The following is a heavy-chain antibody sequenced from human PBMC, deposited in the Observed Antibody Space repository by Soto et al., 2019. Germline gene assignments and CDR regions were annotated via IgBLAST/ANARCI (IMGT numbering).Heavy chain of an antibody. CDR3: ARGRDSGLYYFDY. D-gene: IGHD2-21*01. V-gene: IGHV3-13*01. Sequence: EVQLVESGGDLVQPGGSLRLSCAASGFTFSNYYMHWVRQATGKGLEWVSTISTAGNTYSPGSVKGRFTISRENAKNSLYLQMNSLRVDDTAVYYCARGRDSGLYYFDYWGQGTLVTVSS. CDR1: GFTFSNYY. CDR2: ISTAGNT. J-gene: IGHJ4*02.